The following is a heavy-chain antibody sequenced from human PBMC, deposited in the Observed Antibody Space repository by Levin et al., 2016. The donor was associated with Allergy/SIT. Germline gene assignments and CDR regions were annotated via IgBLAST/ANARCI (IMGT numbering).Heavy chain of an antibody. Sequence: WIRQPPGKGLEWVGRIKSKTDGGTTDYAAPVKGRFTISRDDSKNTLYLQMNSLKTEDTAVYYCTRETAYDAFDIWGQGTMVTVSS. CDR2: IKSKTDGGTT. V-gene: IGHV3-15*01. J-gene: IGHJ3*02. CDR3: TRETAYDAFDI.